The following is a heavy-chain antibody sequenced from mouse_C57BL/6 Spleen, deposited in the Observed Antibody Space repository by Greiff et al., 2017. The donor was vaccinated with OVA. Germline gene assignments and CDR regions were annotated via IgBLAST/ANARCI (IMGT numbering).Heavy chain of an antibody. Sequence: EVKLMESGPGLVKPSQSLSLSCSVTGYSITSGYYWNWIRQFPGNKLDWMGYIGYDGSNNYNPSLKNRISITRDTSKNQFFLKLHSVTTEDTATYSCAKHGSSEGYAMDYWGQGTSVIVSS. CDR2: IGYDGSN. CDR1: GYSITSGYY. CDR3: AKHGSSEGYAMDY. V-gene: IGHV3-6*01. J-gene: IGHJ4*01. D-gene: IGHD1-1*01.